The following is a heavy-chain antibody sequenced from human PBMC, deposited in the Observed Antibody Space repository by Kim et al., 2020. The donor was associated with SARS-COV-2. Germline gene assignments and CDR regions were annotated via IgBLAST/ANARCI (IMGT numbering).Heavy chain of an antibody. J-gene: IGHJ6*02. D-gene: IGHD3-10*01. CDR3: ARGYRITMVRGVIIKGHYGMDV. Sequence: GESLKISCKASGYTFTSYDINWVRQATGQGLEWMGWMNPNSGNTGYAQKFQGRVTMTRNTSISTAYMELSSLRSEDTAVYYCARGYRITMVRGVIIKGHYGMDVWGQGTTVTVSS. V-gene: IGHV1-8*01. CDR1: GYTFTSYD. CDR2: MNPNSGNT.